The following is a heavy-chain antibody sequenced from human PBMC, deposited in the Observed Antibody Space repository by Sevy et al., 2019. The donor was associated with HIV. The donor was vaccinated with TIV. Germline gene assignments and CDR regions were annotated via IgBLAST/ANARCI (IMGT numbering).Heavy chain of an antibody. D-gene: IGHD3-3*01. CDR2: FDPEDGET. V-gene: IGHV1-24*01. J-gene: IGHJ4*02. CDR1: GSTLTRLA. CDR3: ARDRSWDAIFGLVTFIEGFDY. Sequence: ASVKVSCKVSGSTLTRLAIHWVRQAPGKGPEWMGSFDPEDGETIYSQKFQGRVTMTEDTSTDTGYMELSSLRSEDTAVYYCARDRSWDAIFGLVTFIEGFDYWGQGTLVTVSS.